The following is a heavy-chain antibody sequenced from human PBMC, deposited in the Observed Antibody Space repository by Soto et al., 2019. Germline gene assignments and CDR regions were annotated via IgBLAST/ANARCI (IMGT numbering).Heavy chain of an antibody. J-gene: IGHJ4*02. Sequence: PGGSLRLSCAASGFTFSTYSMNWVRQAPGKGLEWIAYITTGGSLIFFADSVKGRFTISRDNAKNSLYLQMNSLRDEDTAVYYCVRDTAYAFDYWGQGTLVTVSS. V-gene: IGHV3-48*02. CDR1: GFTFSTYS. CDR2: ITTGGSLI. CDR3: VRDTAYAFDY. D-gene: IGHD3-16*01.